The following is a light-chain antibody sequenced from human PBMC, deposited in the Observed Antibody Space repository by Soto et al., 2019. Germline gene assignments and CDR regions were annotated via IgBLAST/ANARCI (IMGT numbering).Light chain of an antibody. J-gene: IGKJ2*01. V-gene: IGKV3-15*01. CDR1: QSVSMN. CDR3: QQYNSWPPHT. Sequence: EIVMTQSPATLAVSPGERATLSCRASQSVSMNLAWYQQKPGQAPRLLIHGASTRATGIPGRFSGSWSGTDFTLTISSLQSEDFAVYYCQQYNSWPPHTFGQGTKVEI. CDR2: GAS.